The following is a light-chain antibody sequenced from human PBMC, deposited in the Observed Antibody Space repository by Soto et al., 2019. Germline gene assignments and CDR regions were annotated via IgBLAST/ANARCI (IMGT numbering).Light chain of an antibody. Sequence: SYELTQPPSVSVAPGQTASLTCGGNNIASKSVHWYQQRPGQAPVLVLYDDTNRPSGIPERFSGSNSGNTATLTISGTQAMDEADYYCQAWDSSTVVFGGGTKLTVL. CDR3: QAWDSSTVV. V-gene: IGLV3-21*02. CDR2: DDT. J-gene: IGLJ2*01. CDR1: NIASKS.